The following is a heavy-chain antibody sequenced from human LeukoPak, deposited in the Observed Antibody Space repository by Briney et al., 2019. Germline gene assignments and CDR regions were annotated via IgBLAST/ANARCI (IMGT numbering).Heavy chain of an antibody. CDR1: GYSFTSYW. Sequence: GESLQISCKGSGYSFTSYWIGWVRQMPGKGLEWMGIIYPGDSDTRYSPSFQGQVTISADKSISTAYLQWSSLKASDTAMYYCARFGGPSGYSYGSYYYYGMDVWGQGTTVTVSS. CDR3: ARFGGPSGYSYGSYYYYGMDV. V-gene: IGHV5-51*01. D-gene: IGHD5-18*01. J-gene: IGHJ6*02. CDR2: IYPGDSDT.